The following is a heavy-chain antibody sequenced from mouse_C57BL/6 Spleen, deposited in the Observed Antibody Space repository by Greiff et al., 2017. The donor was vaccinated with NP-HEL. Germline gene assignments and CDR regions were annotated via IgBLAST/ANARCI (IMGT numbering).Heavy chain of an antibody. Sequence: VMLVESGAELVRPGTSVKVSCKASGYAFTNYLIEWVKQRPGQGLEWIGVINPGSGGTNYNEKFKGKATLTADKSSSTAYMQLSSLISEDSAVYFCARTTGDYWGQGTTLTVSS. CDR1: GYAFTNYL. V-gene: IGHV1-54*01. J-gene: IGHJ2*01. CDR2: INPGSGGT. D-gene: IGHD1-1*01. CDR3: ARTTGDY.